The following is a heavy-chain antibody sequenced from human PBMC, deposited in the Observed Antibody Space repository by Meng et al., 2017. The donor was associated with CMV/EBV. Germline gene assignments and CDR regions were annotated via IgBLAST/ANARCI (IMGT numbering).Heavy chain of an antibody. V-gene: IGHV3-30-3*01. D-gene: IGHD1-14*01. CDR1: GFTFSSYA. CDR3: CAEGAFDI. J-gene: IGHJ3*02. Sequence: GESLKISCAASGFTFSSYAMHWVRQAPGKGLELVAVISYDGSNKYYADSVKGRFTISRDNSKNTLYLQMNSLRAEDTAVYYCCAEGAFDIWGQGTMVTVSS. CDR2: ISYDGSNK.